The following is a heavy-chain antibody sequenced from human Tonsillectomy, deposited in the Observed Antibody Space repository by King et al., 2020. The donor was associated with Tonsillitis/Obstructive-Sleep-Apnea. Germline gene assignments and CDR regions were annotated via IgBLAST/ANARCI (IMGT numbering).Heavy chain of an antibody. D-gene: IGHD1-26*01. J-gene: IGHJ2*01. CDR3: ARDKSAVGPYDYDL. Sequence: VQLQESGPGLVKPSGILSLTCAVSVGSISSSKWWSWVSQPPGKGMEWIGAIYHSGNTNYTPSLKSRVTISVDRPKNQLSLKVRSVTAAHAAVYYCARDKSAVGPYDYDLWGRGTLVTVSS. CDR1: VGSISSSKW. CDR2: IYHSGNT. V-gene: IGHV4-4*02.